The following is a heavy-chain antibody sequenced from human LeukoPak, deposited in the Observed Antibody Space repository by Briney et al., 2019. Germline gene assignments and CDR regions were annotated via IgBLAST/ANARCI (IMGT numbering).Heavy chain of an antibody. Sequence: PGGTLRLSCAGSGFTFRSYGLSWVRQAPGKGLEWVSIISGSGDNTYHADSVKGRFTISRDNSKNTLCLQMNSLRAEDTAVYYCAKDKGYDSSGYYPYWGQGILVTVSS. CDR1: GFTFRSYG. J-gene: IGHJ4*02. D-gene: IGHD3-22*01. CDR2: ISGSGDNT. CDR3: AKDKGYDSSGYYPY. V-gene: IGHV3-23*01.